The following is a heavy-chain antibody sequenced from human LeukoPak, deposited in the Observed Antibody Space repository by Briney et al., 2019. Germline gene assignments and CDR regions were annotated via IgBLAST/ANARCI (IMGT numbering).Heavy chain of an antibody. Sequence: GGSLRLSCAASGFTFSDYYMSWIRQAPGKGLEWVSYISSSGSTIYYADSVKGRFTISRDNAKNSLYLQLNSLRVEDTAVYYCARDRYDSSGYYCISDYWGQGTLVTVSS. CDR2: ISSSGSTI. V-gene: IGHV3-11*04. J-gene: IGHJ4*02. CDR1: GFTFSDYY. CDR3: ARDRYDSSGYYCISDY. D-gene: IGHD3-22*01.